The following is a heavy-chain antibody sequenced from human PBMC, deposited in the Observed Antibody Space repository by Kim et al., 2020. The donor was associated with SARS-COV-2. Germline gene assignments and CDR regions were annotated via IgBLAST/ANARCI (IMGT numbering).Heavy chain of an antibody. V-gene: IGHV3-30*04. CDR1: GFTFSSYA. Sequence: GGSLRLSCLASGFTFSSYAMSWIRQAPGKGPEWVADTSSDGSIIFYADSVKGRFTISRANSRNTLYLDMDSLSAQDTAIYYCAREGYALGTMVDFDYWG. CDR2: TSSDGSII. CDR3: AREGYALGTMVDFDY. J-gene: IGHJ4*01. D-gene: IGHD3-16*01.